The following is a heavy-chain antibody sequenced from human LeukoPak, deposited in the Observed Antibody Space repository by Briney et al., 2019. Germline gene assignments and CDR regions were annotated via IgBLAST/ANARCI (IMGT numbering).Heavy chain of an antibody. CDR2: ISSSSSYI. Sequence: GGSLRLSCAASGFTFSSYSMNWVRQAPGKGLEWVSSISSSSSYIYYADSVKGRFTISRDNSKNTLYLQMNSLRAEDTAVYYCAMIDIVVVPAPNAFDIWGQGTMVTVSS. CDR3: AMIDIVVVPAPNAFDI. D-gene: IGHD2-2*01. CDR1: GFTFSSYS. V-gene: IGHV3-21*01. J-gene: IGHJ3*02.